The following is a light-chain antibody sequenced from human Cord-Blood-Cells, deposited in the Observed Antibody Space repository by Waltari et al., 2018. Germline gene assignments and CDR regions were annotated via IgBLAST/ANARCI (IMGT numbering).Light chain of an antibody. CDR2: GAS. CDR1: QSVSSN. CDR3: QHYYNLPWT. Sequence: EIVMTQSPATLSVSRGGRATLSCRAIQSVSSNLAWYQQKPAQAPRLLIYGASTRAIGIPARFSGSGSGTEFTLTISSLQSEDFAVYYCQHYYNLPWTFGQGTKVEIK. V-gene: IGKV3-15*01. J-gene: IGKJ1*01.